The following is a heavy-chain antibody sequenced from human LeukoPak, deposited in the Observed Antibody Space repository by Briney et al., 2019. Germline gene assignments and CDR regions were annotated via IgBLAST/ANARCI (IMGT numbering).Heavy chain of an antibody. CDR1: GFAVSSNS. Sequence: GGSLRLSCTVSGFAVSSNSMSWVRQAPGKGLEWVSFIYSDNTHYSDSVKGRFTISRDNSKNTLYLQMNSLRAEDTAVYYCAKGGTIQLWFPIDYWGQGTLVTVSS. V-gene: IGHV3-66*03. D-gene: IGHD5-18*01. J-gene: IGHJ4*02. CDR3: AKGGTIQLWFPIDY. CDR2: IYSDNT.